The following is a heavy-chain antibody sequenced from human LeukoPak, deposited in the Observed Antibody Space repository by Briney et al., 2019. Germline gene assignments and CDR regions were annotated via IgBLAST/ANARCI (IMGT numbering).Heavy chain of an antibody. J-gene: IGHJ4*02. Sequence: GGSLRLSCAGSGFTFNIYTMNWVRQAPGKGLEWVSSISVNSDYIYYADSLKGRFTISRDNAYNSLYLQMNSLRPEDTAVYYCARDLGEWLLPVFDYWGQGTLVTVSS. CDR2: ISVNSDYI. D-gene: IGHD3-22*01. CDR3: ARDLGEWLLPVFDY. CDR1: GFTFNIYT. V-gene: IGHV3-21*01.